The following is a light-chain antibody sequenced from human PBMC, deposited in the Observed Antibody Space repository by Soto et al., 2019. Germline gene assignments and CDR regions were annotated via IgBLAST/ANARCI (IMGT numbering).Light chain of an antibody. Sequence: DIQMTQSPSSLSASVGDRVTITCQASQDISNYLNWYQQKPGKAPKLLIYDASNLETGVPSRFSGSGSGTDFTFTISRLQPEDIATYYCHQYDNLPYTFGQGTKLEIK. J-gene: IGKJ2*01. V-gene: IGKV1-33*01. CDR1: QDISNY. CDR2: DAS. CDR3: HQYDNLPYT.